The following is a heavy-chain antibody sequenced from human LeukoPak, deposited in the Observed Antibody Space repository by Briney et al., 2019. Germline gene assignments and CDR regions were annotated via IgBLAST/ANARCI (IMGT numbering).Heavy chain of an antibody. CDR1: GFTFSAYG. CDR2: IRYDGSNK. CDR3: AKVLGEYSIRSKPLDT. V-gene: IGHV3-30*02. D-gene: IGHD6-13*01. J-gene: IGHJ5*02. Sequence: PGGSLRLSCAASGFTFSAYGMRWVRQAPVKGLEWVAFIRYDGSNKYYPDSVRGRFTVSRDNSKNTLYLQMNSLRPEDTAMYYCAKVLGEYSIRSKPLDTWGQGTLVTVSS.